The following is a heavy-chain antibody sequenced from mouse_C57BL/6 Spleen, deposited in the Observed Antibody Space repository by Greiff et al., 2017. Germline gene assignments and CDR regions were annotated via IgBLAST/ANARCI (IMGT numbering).Heavy chain of an antibody. Sequence: VQLQQSVAELVRPGASVKLSCTASGFNIKNTYMHWVKQRPEQGLEWIGRIDPANGNTQYAPKFQGKATITADTSSNTAYLQLSSLTSEDTAIYYCAQNYGSSSAWLAYWVRGTRATVSA. CDR2: IDPANGNT. D-gene: IGHD1-1*01. J-gene: IGHJ3*01. V-gene: IGHV14-3*01. CDR1: GFNIKNTY. CDR3: AQNYGSSSAWLAY.